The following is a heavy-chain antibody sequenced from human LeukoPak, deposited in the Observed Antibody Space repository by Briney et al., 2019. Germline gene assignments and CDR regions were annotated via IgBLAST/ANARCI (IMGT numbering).Heavy chain of an antibody. V-gene: IGHV3-30*02. CDR3: AKTYYDFWSGYS. CDR2: IRYDGSNK. Sequence: GGSLRLSCAASGFTFSSYGMHWVRQAPGKGLEWVAFIRYDGSNKYYADSVKGRFTISRDNSKNTLYLRMNSLRAEDTAVYYCAKTYYDFWSGYSWGQGTLVTVSS. D-gene: IGHD3-3*01. J-gene: IGHJ5*02. CDR1: GFTFSSYG.